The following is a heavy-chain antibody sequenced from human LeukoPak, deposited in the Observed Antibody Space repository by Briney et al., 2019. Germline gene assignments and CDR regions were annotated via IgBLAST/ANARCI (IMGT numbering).Heavy chain of an antibody. CDR1: GYSFTSYW. V-gene: IGHV5-51*01. CDR2: IYPGDSYT. Sequence: GESLKISCKGFGYSFTSYWIGWVRQMPGKGLEWMGIIYPGDSYTNYSPSFEGHVTISADKSISTAYLQWSSLKASDTAMYYCASSHYYGSGSYYPTGGDAFDLWGQGTMVSVSS. D-gene: IGHD3-10*01. J-gene: IGHJ3*01. CDR3: ASSHYYGSGSYYPTGGDAFDL.